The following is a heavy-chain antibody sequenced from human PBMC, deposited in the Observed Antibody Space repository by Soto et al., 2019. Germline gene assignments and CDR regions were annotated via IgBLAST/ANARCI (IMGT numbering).Heavy chain of an antibody. Sequence: AGRALRLSCAASGFTSSTYDMHCVRQATGKALEWVSAIRTAGDPYYPGSVKGRFTISRENTKNSLYLQMNRLRAGDTAVYYCARAEGQLLPNGMDVWGKGPTVTVSS. J-gene: IGHJ6*04. CDR2: IRTAGDP. D-gene: IGHD2-2*01. CDR1: GFTSSTYD. CDR3: ARAEGQLLPNGMDV. V-gene: IGHV3-13*05.